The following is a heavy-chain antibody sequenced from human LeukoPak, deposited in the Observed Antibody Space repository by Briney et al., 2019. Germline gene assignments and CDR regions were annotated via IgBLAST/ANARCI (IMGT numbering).Heavy chain of an antibody. CDR1: GFTFRSYA. V-gene: IGHV3-23*01. J-gene: IGHJ5*02. CDR3: ARDVTLWFGGRGSWFDP. Sequence: GGSLGLSCVASGFTFRSYAMNWVRQAPGKGLEWVSAISRSGGSTYSADSVKGRFTISRDTSKNTLYLQMNSLRAEDTAVYYCARDVTLWFGGRGSWFDPWGQGTLVTVSS. D-gene: IGHD3-10*01. CDR2: ISRSGGST.